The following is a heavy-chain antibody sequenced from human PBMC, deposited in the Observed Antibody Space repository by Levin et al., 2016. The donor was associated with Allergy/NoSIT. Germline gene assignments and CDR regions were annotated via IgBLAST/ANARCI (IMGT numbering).Heavy chain of an antibody. J-gene: IGHJ4*02. CDR2: ISPDGRGA. D-gene: IGHD3-3*02. CDR1: GFTFTDYW. V-gene: IGHV3-7*01. Sequence: GESLKISCAASGFTFTDYWMNWVRQAPGKGLEWVAHISPDGRGANYVDSLKGRFTISRDNAKNSLYLQMNSLRPEDTALYYCARDHVWGGEPGIWGQGTLVTVSS. CDR3: ARDHVWGGEPGI.